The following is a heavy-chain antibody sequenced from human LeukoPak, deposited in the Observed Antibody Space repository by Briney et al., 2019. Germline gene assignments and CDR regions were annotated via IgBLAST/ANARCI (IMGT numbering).Heavy chain of an antibody. V-gene: IGHV3-48*04. CDR3: ASAGEMKYMDV. Sequence: PGRSLRLSCAASGFTFSIYCMNWVRQAPGKGLEWVSHIKGNGATTYYADSVRGRFTISRDNAKNSLFLQMNSLRVDDTATYYCASAGEMKYMDVWGKGTAVAVS. CDR1: GFTFSIYC. D-gene: IGHD5-24*01. CDR2: IKGNGATT. J-gene: IGHJ6*03.